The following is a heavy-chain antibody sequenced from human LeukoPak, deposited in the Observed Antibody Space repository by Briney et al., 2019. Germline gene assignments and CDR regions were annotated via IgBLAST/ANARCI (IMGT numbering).Heavy chain of an antibody. Sequence: GGSLRLSCAASGFTFSSYAMSWVRQAPGKGLEWVSAISGSGGSTYYADSVKGRFTISRDNSKNTLYLQMNSLRAEDTAVYYCAKGGSYYDGTARLWVGGPTDYWGQGTLVTVSS. J-gene: IGHJ4*02. CDR1: GFTFSSYA. D-gene: IGHD3-22*01. CDR2: ISGSGGST. V-gene: IGHV3-23*01. CDR3: AKGGSYYDGTARLWVGGPTDY.